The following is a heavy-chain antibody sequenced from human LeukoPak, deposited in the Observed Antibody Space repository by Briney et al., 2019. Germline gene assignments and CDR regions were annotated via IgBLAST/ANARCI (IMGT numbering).Heavy chain of an antibody. J-gene: IGHJ4*02. CDR2: INPNSGGT. CDR3: ARARHSYDSSGYYYPIDY. V-gene: IGHV1-2*02. D-gene: IGHD3-22*01. Sequence: ASVKVSCKASGYTFTGYYMHWVRQAPGQGLEWMGWINPNSGGTNYAQKFQGRVTMTRDTSISTAYMELSRLRSDDTAVYYCARARHSYDSSGYYYPIDYWGQGTLVTVSS. CDR1: GYTFTGYY.